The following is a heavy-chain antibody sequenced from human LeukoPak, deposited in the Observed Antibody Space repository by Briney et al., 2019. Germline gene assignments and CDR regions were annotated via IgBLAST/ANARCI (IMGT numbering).Heavy chain of an antibody. Sequence: GASVKVSCKASGYTFTSYYMHWVRQAPGQGLEWMGIINPSGGSTSYAQKFQGRVTMTRDMSTSTVYMELSSLRSEDTAVYYCARIGAGYCSSTSCYLAYWVQGTLVTVSS. CDR2: INPSGGST. J-gene: IGHJ4*02. D-gene: IGHD2-2*01. CDR3: ARIGAGYCSSTSCYLAY. V-gene: IGHV1-46*01. CDR1: GYTFTSYY.